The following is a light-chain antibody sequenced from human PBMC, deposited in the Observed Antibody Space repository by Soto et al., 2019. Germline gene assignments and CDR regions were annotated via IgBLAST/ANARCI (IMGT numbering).Light chain of an antibody. Sequence: QSVLTQPASVSGPPGQSITISCTGTSSDVGGYNYVSWYQHHPGKAPKLMIYEITNRPSGVSNRFSGSKSGNTASLTISGLQAEDEADYYCSSYTGSDVVFGGGTKLTVL. V-gene: IGLV2-14*01. J-gene: IGLJ2*01. CDR2: EIT. CDR1: SSDVGGYNY. CDR3: SSYTGSDVV.